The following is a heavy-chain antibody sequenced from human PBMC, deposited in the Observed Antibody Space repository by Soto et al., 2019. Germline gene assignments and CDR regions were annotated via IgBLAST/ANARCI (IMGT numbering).Heavy chain of an antibody. D-gene: IGHD2-2*01. CDR2: INPSGDTT. J-gene: IGHJ6*02. CDR1: AYAVTSHY. V-gene: IGHV1-46*01. CDR3: ARDRGTSPNCYLEHGMDV. Sequence: QVQLVQSGAEMRKPGASVTVSCKASAYAVTSHYMHWVRQAPGQGLEWMGIINPSGDTTSYAQRVQGRVPMSSETATSTVYMELSSQRSEDTAVYYCARDRGTSPNCYLEHGMDVWGQGTTVTVSS.